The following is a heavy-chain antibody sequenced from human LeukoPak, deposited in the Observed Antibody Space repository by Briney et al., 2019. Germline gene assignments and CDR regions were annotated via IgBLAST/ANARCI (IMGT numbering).Heavy chain of an antibody. CDR3: ARVVPEDYGDYSYYYYYYYMDV. Sequence: PGGSLRLSCAASGFTFSSYSMNWVRQAPGKGLEWVSSISSSSSYIYYADSVKGRFTISRDNAKNSLYLQMNSLRAEDTAVYYCARVVPEDYGDYSYYYYYYYMDVWGKGTTVTVSS. CDR2: ISSSSSYI. J-gene: IGHJ6*03. V-gene: IGHV3-21*01. CDR1: GFTFSSYS. D-gene: IGHD4-17*01.